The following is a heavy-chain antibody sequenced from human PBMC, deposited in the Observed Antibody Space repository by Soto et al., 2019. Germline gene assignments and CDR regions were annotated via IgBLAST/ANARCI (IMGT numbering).Heavy chain of an antibody. V-gene: IGHV3-7*01. Sequence: GGSLRLSCAASGFTFSSYWMSWVRQAPGKGLEWVANIKQDGSEKYYVDSVKGRFTISRGNAKNSLYLQMNSLRAEDTAVYYCARDNDYGDYYFDYWGQGTLVTVSS. J-gene: IGHJ4*02. CDR1: GFTFSSYW. CDR3: ARDNDYGDYYFDY. D-gene: IGHD4-17*01. CDR2: IKQDGSEK.